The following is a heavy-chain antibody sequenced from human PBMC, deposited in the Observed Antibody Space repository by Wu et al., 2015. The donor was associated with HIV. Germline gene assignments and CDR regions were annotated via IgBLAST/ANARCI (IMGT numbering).Heavy chain of an antibody. Sequence: QVQLVQSGAEVKKPGSSVKVSCKSSGGTFSISWVRQAPGQGLEWMGWIISVFDTTKYAQNFQARVTFTADESTNTAYMELSSLRSEDTAVYYCASPRSPGFSSAWPTYFDYWGQGTLVTVSS. CDR2: IISVFDTT. J-gene: IGHJ4*02. D-gene: IGHD6-19*01. CDR3: ASPRSPGFSSAWPTYFDY. V-gene: IGHV1-69*12. CDR1: GGTFS.